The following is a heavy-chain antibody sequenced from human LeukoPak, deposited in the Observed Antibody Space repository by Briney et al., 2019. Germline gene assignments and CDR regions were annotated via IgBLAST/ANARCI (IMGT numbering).Heavy chain of an antibody. V-gene: IGHV3-74*03. CDR3: ANLVLRYFDWLPRDKTIDY. CDR2: INGDGRII. D-gene: IGHD3-9*01. CDR1: GFTFSSNW. Sequence: GGSLRLSCAASGFTFSSNWMHWVRQAPGKGLVWISRINGDGRIIEHAESVKGRFTISRDNSKSTLYLQMNSLRAEDTALYYCANLVLRYFDWLPRDKTIDYWGQGTLVTVSS. J-gene: IGHJ4*02.